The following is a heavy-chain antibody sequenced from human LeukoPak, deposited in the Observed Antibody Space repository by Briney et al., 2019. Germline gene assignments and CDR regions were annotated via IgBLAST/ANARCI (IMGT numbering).Heavy chain of an antibody. D-gene: IGHD2/OR15-2a*01. J-gene: IGHJ1*01. CDR2: MNPNSGNT. CDR1: GYTFTSYD. CDR3: ARSTTPNENEYFEH. V-gene: IGHV1-8*01. Sequence: ASVKVSCKASGYTFTSYDINWVRQATGQGLEWMGWMNPNSGNTGYAQKFQGRVSITRDTSISTAYMELSSLRSEDTAVYYCARSTTPNENEYFEHWGQGTLVTVSS.